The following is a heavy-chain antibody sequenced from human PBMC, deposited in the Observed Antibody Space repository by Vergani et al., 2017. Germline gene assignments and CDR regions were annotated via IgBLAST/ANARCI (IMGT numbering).Heavy chain of an antibody. J-gene: IGHJ6*02. V-gene: IGHV1-46*01. Sequence: QVQLVQSGAEVKKPGASVKVSCKASGYTFTSYYMHWVRQAPGQGLEWMGIINPSGGSTSYAQKFQGRVTMTRDTSTSTVYMELSSLRSEDTAVYYCASEERGYYYGSGSPYDYYYGMDVWGQGP. D-gene: IGHD3-10*01. CDR1: GYTFTSYY. CDR2: INPSGGST. CDR3: ASEERGYYYGSGSPYDYYYGMDV.